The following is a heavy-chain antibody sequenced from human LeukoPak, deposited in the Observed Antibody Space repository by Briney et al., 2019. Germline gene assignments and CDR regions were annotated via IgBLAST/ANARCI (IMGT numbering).Heavy chain of an antibody. J-gene: IGHJ5*02. CDR2: ISYDGSNE. D-gene: IGHD6-13*01. CDR3: AASGIAAADNWFDP. V-gene: IGHV3-30*03. CDR1: GFTFSSYG. Sequence: GGSLRLSCAASGFTFSSYGMHWVRQAPGKGLEWVAVISYDGSNEYYADSVKGRFTISRDNSKNTLYLQMNSLRAEDTAVYYCAASGIAAADNWFDPWGQGTLVTVSS.